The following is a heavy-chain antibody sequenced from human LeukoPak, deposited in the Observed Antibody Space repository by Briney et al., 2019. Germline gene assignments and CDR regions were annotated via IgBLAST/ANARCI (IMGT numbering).Heavy chain of an antibody. Sequence: GGSLRLSCAASGFTFSTEAMHWVRQAPGKGLEWVTFIRYDGSDKYYADSVKGRLTISRDNSKNTLYLQMSSLRPEDTAMYYCAKDHRNHGNFWFSFDYWGQGTLVTVSS. CDR3: AKDHRNHGNFWFSFDY. CDR1: GFTFSTEA. CDR2: IRYDGSDK. V-gene: IGHV3-30*02. J-gene: IGHJ4*02. D-gene: IGHD1-7*01.